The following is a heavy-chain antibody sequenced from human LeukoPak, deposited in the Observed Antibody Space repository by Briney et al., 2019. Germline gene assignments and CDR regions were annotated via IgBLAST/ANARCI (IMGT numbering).Heavy chain of an antibody. CDR3: ARVFRRDGYFDY. D-gene: IGHD5-24*01. CDR1: GYSITSYY. V-gene: IGHV4-59*01. Sequence: NPSETLSLTCTVSGYSITSYYWSWTRQPPGKGLEWIGYIFYSGNTDYNPPLKSRVTISVDTSRNQFSLKLDSVTAADTAVYYCARVFRRDGYFDYWGQGTLVTVSS. J-gene: IGHJ4*02. CDR2: IFYSGNT.